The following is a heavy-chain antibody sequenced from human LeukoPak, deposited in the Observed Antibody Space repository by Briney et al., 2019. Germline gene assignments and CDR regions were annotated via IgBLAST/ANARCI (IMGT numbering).Heavy chain of an antibody. V-gene: IGHV3-9*01. Sequence: PGGSLRLSCAASGFTFDDYAMHWVRQAPGKGLEWVSGISWNSGSIGYADSVKGRFTISRDNAKNSLYLQMNSLRAEDTAVYYCARDSARYYYYMDVWGKGTTVTVSS. CDR2: ISWNSGSI. CDR1: GFTFDDYA. J-gene: IGHJ6*03. CDR3: ARDSARYYYYMDV.